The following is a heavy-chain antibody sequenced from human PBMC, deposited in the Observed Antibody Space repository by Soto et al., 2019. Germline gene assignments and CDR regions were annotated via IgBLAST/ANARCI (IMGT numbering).Heavy chain of an antibody. D-gene: IGHD6-6*01. CDR2: IWYDGSNK. J-gene: IGHJ4*02. CDR1: GFTFSSYG. CDR3: AREPSSIADGGCGYFDY. V-gene: IGHV3-33*01. Sequence: QVQLVESGGGVVQPGRSLRLSCAASGFTFSSYGMHWVRQAPGKGLEWVAVIWYDGSNKYYADSVKGRFTISRDNSKNTLYLQMKSLRAEDTAVYYCAREPSSIADGGCGYFDYWGQGTMVTVSS.